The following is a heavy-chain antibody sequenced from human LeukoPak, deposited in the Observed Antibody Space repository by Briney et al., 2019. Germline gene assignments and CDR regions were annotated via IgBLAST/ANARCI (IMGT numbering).Heavy chain of an antibody. Sequence: SETLSLTCTVSGGSISSYCWSWIRQPAGKGLEWIGRIYTSGSTNYNPSLKSRVTMSVDTSKNQFSLKLSSVTAADTAVYYCARGWSGYPLGNYYYYGMDVWGQGTTVTVSS. CDR2: IYTSGST. CDR3: ARGWSGYPLGNYYYYGMDV. V-gene: IGHV4-4*07. D-gene: IGHD3-3*01. CDR1: GGSISSYC. J-gene: IGHJ6*02.